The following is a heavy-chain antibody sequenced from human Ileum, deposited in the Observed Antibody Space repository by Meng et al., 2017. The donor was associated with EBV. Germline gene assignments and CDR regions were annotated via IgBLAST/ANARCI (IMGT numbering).Heavy chain of an antibody. V-gene: IGHV4-4*02. D-gene: IGHD3-22*01. CDR1: GGSISRSDW. CDR2: TSHSGST. J-gene: IGHJ4*02. Sequence: VRVGESGPGLVKPSETLPLTCAVSGGSISRSDWWSWVRQPPGKGLEWIGETSHSGSTNYSPSLKSRVTISLDKSKNQLSLKLNSVTAADTAVYYCASSDYYRSDYWGQGTLVTVSS. CDR3: ASSDYYRSDY.